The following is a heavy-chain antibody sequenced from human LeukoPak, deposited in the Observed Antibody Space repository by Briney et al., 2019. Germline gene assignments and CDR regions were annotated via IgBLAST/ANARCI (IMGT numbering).Heavy chain of an antibody. J-gene: IGHJ4*02. CDR1: GGTFSSYA. CDR3: ARDRGGYTYSHDY. V-gene: IGHV1-69*04. Sequence: ASVKVSCKTSGGTFSSYAISWVRQAPGQGLEWMGRIIPILGIANYAQKFQGRVTMTRDTSISTAYMELSSLRSEDTAVYYCARDRGGYTYSHDYWGQGTLVTVSS. CDR2: IIPILGIA. D-gene: IGHD5-18*01.